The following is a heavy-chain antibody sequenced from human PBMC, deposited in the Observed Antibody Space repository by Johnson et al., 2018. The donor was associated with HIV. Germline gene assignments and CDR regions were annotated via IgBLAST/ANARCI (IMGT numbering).Heavy chain of an antibody. CDR1: GFTFSSYA. V-gene: IGHV3-23*04. CDR3: AKGGYCSGGSCYPDAFDI. CDR2: ISGSGGST. J-gene: IGHJ3*02. Sequence: VQLVESGGGLVQPGGSLRLSCAASGFTFSSYAMSWVRQAPGKGLEWVSAISGSGGSTYYADYVKGRFTISRDNSKNTLYLQMNSLRAEDTAVYYCAKGGYCSGGSCYPDAFDIWGQGTMVTVSS. D-gene: IGHD2-15*01.